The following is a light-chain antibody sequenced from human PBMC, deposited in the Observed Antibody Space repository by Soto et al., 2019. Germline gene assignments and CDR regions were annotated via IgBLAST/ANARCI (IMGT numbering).Light chain of an antibody. CDR1: QALSNY. CDR2: SAS. V-gene: IGKV1-9*01. Sequence: DIQLTQSPSFLSASVGDTVTITCRASQALSNYLAWYQQKPGKAPDLLIYSASTLQSGVPSRFSGSGSETEFSLTIRALQPEDFATYYCQQLSRYPLTVGGGTKVDSK. J-gene: IGKJ4*01. CDR3: QQLSRYPLT.